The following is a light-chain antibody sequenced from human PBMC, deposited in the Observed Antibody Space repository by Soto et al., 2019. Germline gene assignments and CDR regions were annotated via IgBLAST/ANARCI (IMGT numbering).Light chain of an antibody. Sequence: QSALTQPASVSGSPGQSITISCTGTSSDVGGYKYVSWYQQHPGKTPNLLIYEVSNRPSGVSSRFSGSKSGNTASLTISGLQAEGEADYYCTSYTSSATGVFGGGTKLTVL. CDR2: EVS. CDR3: TSYTSSATGV. V-gene: IGLV2-14*01. J-gene: IGLJ2*01. CDR1: SSDVGGYKY.